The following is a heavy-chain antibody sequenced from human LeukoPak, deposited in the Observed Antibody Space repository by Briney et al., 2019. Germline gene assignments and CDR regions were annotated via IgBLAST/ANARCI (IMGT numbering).Heavy chain of an antibody. CDR1: DGSISSNNYF. D-gene: IGHD1-26*01. CDR2: IYYSGST. V-gene: IGHV4-39*01. CDR3: ARIVGASDY. Sequence: SETLSLTCTVSDGSISSNNYFWGWIRQPPGKGLEWIGTIYYSGSTYYNPSLKSRVTISVDTSKNQFSLKLSSVTAADTAVYYCARIVGASDYWGQGTLVTVSS. J-gene: IGHJ4*02.